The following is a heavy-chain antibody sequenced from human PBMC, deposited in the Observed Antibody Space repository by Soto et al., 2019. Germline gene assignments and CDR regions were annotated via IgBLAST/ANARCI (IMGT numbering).Heavy chain of an antibody. J-gene: IGHJ6*02. D-gene: IGHD3-3*01. V-gene: IGHV3-53*01. CDR2: IYSGGST. CDR3: ARDRAIFGVVSYYYYGMDV. Sequence: HPGGSLRLSCAASGFTVSSNYMSWVRQAPGKGLEWVSVIYSGGSTYYADSVKGRFTISRDNSKNTLYLQMNSLRAEDTAVYYCARDRAIFGVVSYYYYGMDVWGQGTTVTVSS. CDR1: GFTVSSNY.